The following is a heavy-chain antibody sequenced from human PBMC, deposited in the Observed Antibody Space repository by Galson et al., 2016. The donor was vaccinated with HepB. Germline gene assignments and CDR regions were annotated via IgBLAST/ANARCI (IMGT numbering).Heavy chain of an antibody. Sequence: SLRLSCAASGFTFSSYWMIWVRQAPGKGLEWVASINQDGTQTHYMESVKGRFTISRDNSQNSVFLLMDSLRAEDTALYYCARDPDYSARGTFYDIYDIWGQGTIVAVSS. J-gene: IGHJ3*02. V-gene: IGHV3-7*03. CDR1: GFTFSSYW. CDR2: INQDGTQT. D-gene: IGHD2/OR15-2a*01. CDR3: ARDPDYSARGTFYDIYDI.